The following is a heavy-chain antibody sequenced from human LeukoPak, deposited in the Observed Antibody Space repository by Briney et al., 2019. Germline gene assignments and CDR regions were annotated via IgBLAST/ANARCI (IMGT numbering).Heavy chain of an antibody. CDR3: AKAHYLGAPTGNI. Sequence: GGSLRLSCAASGFTFSSYWMSWVRQAPGKGLEWVANIKQDGSEKYYVDSVKGRFTISRDNAKNSLYLQMNSLRAEDTAVYYCAKAHYLGAPTGNIGGQGTMFTFSS. CDR2: IKQDGSEK. D-gene: IGHD2/OR15-2a*01. J-gene: IGHJ3*02. V-gene: IGHV3-7*01. CDR1: GFTFSSYW.